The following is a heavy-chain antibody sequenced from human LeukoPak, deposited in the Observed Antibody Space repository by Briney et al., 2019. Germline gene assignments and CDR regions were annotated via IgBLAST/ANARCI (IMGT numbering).Heavy chain of an antibody. V-gene: IGHV3-30*02. CDR3: AKDVAGLVRGVPN. D-gene: IGHD3-10*01. J-gene: IGHJ4*02. CDR1: GFTFSSYG. Sequence: GGSLRLSCAASGFTFSSYGMHWVRQAPGKGLEGVAFIRYDGSNKYYADSVKGRFTISRDNSKNTLYLQMNSLRAEDTAVYYCAKDVAGLVRGVPNWGQGTLVTVSS. CDR2: IRYDGSNK.